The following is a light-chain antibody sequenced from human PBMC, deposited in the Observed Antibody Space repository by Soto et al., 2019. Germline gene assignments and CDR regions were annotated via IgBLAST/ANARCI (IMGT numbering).Light chain of an antibody. V-gene: IGLV1-47*01. CDR3: AAWDDSPSGVV. J-gene: IGLJ2*01. CDR1: SSNIGSNY. Sequence: LTQPPSASGTPGQRVTISCSGSSSNIGSNYVYWYQQLPGTVPQLLIYRNSERPSGVPDRFSGSKSGTSASLAISGLRSEDEADYYCAAWDDSPSGVVFGGGTKLTVL. CDR2: RNS.